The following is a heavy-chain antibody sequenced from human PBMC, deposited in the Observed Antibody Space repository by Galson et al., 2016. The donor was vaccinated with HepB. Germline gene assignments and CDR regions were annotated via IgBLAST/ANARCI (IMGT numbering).Heavy chain of an antibody. CDR1: GFTFSSYP. D-gene: IGHD5-18*01. Sequence: SLRLSCAASGFTFSSYPLHWVRQAPGKGLEWVALISYDVSSKYYADSVKGRFTISRDNSKNTLYLQMNSLRAEDTAVYYCARGTYGYGYYWGQGTLVTVSS. J-gene: IGHJ4*02. V-gene: IGHV3-30*04. CDR3: ARGTYGYGYY. CDR2: ISYDVSSK.